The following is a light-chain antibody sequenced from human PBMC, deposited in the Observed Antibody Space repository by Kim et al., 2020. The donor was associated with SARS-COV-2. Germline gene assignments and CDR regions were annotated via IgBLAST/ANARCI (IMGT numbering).Light chain of an antibody. V-gene: IGLV3-21*04. CDR1: NVGSKS. J-gene: IGLJ3*02. CDR3: QVWDSTSDHWV. CDR2: YDN. Sequence: SYELTQPPSVSVAPGKTAKITCGGNNVGSKSVHWYQQKPGQAPVLVIYYDNDRPSGILERFSGSNSGDTATLTISRVEAGDEADYYCQVWDSTSDHWVFGGGTQLTVL.